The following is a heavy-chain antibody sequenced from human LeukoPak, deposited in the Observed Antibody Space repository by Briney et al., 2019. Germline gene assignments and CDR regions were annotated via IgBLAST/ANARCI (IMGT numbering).Heavy chain of an antibody. V-gene: IGHV3-53*01. D-gene: IGHD1-26*01. Sequence: GGSLRLSCAASGFTVSSNYMNWVRQAPGKGLEWVSVIYSGGSTYYADSVKGRFTISRDNSKNALHLQMNSLRAEDTAVYYCARGTYSGTYLVYWGQGTLVTVSS. CDR2: IYSGGST. CDR1: GFTVSSNY. J-gene: IGHJ4*02. CDR3: ARGTYSGTYLVY.